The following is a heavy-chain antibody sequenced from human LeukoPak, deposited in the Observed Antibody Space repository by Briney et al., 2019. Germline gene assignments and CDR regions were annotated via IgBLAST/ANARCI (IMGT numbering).Heavy chain of an antibody. D-gene: IGHD2-2*03. CDR2: FDPEDGET. CDR3: ATLPLRLGGYCSSTSCQISDY. V-gene: IGHV1-24*01. Sequence: ASVKVSCKVSGYTLTELSMHWVRQAPGKGLEWMGGFDPEDGETIYAQKFQGRVTMTEDTSTDTAYMELSSLRSEDTAVYYCATLPLRLGGYCSSTSCQISDYWGQGTLVTVSS. CDR1: GYTLTELS. J-gene: IGHJ4*02.